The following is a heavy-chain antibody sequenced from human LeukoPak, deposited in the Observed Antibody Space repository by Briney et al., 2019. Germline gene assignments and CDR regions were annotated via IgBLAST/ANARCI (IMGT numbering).Heavy chain of an antibody. V-gene: IGHV4-34*01. CDR3: ARGGAAAAPYYFDY. D-gene: IGHD6-13*01. CDR1: GGSFSGYY. J-gene: IGHJ4*02. Sequence: SETLSLACAVHGGSFSGYYWSWIRQPPGKGLEWIGEINHSGSTNYNPSLKSRVTISVDTSKNQFSLKLSSVTAADTAVYYCARGGAAAAPYYFDYWGQGTLVTVSS. CDR2: INHSGST.